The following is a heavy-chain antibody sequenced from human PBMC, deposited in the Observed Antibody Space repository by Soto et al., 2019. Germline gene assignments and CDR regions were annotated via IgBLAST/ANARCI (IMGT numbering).Heavy chain of an antibody. CDR1: GGTFSTSA. CDR2: IMPIFATP. J-gene: IGHJ6*02. D-gene: IGHD3-3*02. CDR3: ARDKDRQQLGGNYYYILDV. V-gene: IGHV1-69*12. Sequence: QVQLMQLGAEVKKPGSSVKVSCKASGGTFSTSAISWVRQAPGEGLEWVGGIMPIFATPDYAQKFQGRVTSSADESTATAYLELTSLTTDDTAVYYCARDKDRQQLGGNYYYILDVWGQGTAITVSS.